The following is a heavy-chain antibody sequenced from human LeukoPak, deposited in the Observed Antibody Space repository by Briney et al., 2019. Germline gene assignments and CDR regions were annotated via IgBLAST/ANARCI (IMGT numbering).Heavy chain of an antibody. CDR2: ISAYNGNT. CDR3: ARDLYSSSWYRDYYYYYGMDV. Sequence: ASVKVSCKASGYTFTSYGISWVRPAPGQGRECMGWISAYNGNTNYAQKLQGRDTMTTDTSTSTAYMELRSLRSDDTAVYYCARDLYSSSWYRDYYYYYGMDVWGQGTTVTVSS. J-gene: IGHJ6*02. V-gene: IGHV1-18*01. CDR1: GYTFTSYG. D-gene: IGHD6-13*01.